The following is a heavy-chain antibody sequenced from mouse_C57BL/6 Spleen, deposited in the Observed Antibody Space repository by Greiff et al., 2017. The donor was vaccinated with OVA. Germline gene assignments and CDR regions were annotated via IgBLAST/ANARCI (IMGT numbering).Heavy chain of an antibody. V-gene: IGHV1-4*01. D-gene: IGHD2-4*01. Sequence: VQLQQSGAELARPGASVKMSCKASGYTFTSYTMHWVKQRPGQGLEWIGYINPSSGYTKYNKKFKDKATLTADKSSSTAYMQLSSLTSEDSAVYYCANYDDYWYFDVWGTGTTVTVSS. CDR1: GYTFTSYT. CDR3: ANYDDYWYFDV. J-gene: IGHJ1*03. CDR2: INPSSGYT.